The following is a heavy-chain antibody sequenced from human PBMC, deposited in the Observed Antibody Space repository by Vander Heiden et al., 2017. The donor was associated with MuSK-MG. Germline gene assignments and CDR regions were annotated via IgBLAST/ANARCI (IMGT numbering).Heavy chain of an antibody. CDR1: GFTFSSYA. CDR2: ISGSGGST. J-gene: IGHJ5*02. D-gene: IGHD3-9*01. Sequence: EVQLLESGGGLVQPGGSLRFSGAASGFTFSSYAMSWVRQAPGKGLEWVSAISGSGGSTYYADSVKGRFTISRDNSKNTLYLQMNSLRAEDTAVYYCAKSAILTGYLNWFDPWGQGTLVTVSS. V-gene: IGHV3-23*01. CDR3: AKSAILTGYLNWFDP.